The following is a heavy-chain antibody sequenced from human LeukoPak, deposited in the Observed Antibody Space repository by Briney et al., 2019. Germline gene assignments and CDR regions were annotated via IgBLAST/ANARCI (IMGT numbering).Heavy chain of an antibody. CDR3: AREDSGYGLHLDY. CDR2: IYSGGNT. D-gene: IGHD5-12*01. CDR1: RFAVIDNY. Sequence: PGGSLRLSCAASRFAVIDNYMNWVRQAPGKGLEWVAVIYSGGNTYYADSVAGRFTISRDTATNTVYLQMNSLRADDTAVYYCAREDSGYGLHLDYWGQGTLVTVSS. J-gene: IGHJ4*02. V-gene: IGHV3-66*01.